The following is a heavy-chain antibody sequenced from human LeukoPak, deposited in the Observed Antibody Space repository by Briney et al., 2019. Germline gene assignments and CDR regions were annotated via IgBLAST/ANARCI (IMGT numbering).Heavy chain of an antibody. D-gene: IGHD3-9*01. CDR3: ARSTILIGANWFDP. Sequence: SETLSLTCAVYGGSFSGYYWSSIRPPPGKGLERIGEINHSGSTNYNPSLKSRVTISVDTSKSQFSLKLSSVTAADTAVYYCARSTILIGANWFDPWGQGTLVTVSS. V-gene: IGHV4-34*01. CDR1: GGSFSGYY. J-gene: IGHJ5*02. CDR2: INHSGST.